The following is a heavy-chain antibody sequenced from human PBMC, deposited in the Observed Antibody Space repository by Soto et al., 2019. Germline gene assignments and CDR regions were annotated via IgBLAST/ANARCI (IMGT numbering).Heavy chain of an antibody. CDR1: GFTFSDYG. CDR3: AQERTSSTYDGMDV. J-gene: IGHJ6*02. Sequence: EVQLLESGGGLIQPGGSLSLSCAGSGFTFSDYGRNWVRQAPGKGLEWVSGLTWGGSAYYAESVRGRFTISRDNSKSILYVHMNSLRVEDTAVYYCAQERTSSTYDGMDVWGQGTPVTVSS. CDR2: LTWGGSA. D-gene: IGHD6-6*01. V-gene: IGHV3-23*01.